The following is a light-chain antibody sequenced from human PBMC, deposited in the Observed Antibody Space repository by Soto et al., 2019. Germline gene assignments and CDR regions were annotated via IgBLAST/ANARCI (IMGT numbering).Light chain of an antibody. Sequence: MTQSPATLSVSPWERATLSCRASQSVSSNLAWYQQKPGQAPRLLIYGASTRATGIPARFSGSGSGTEFTLTISSLQSEDFAVYYCQQYNNWTPLTFGQGTKVDIK. V-gene: IGKV3-15*01. CDR2: GAS. CDR3: QQYNNWTPLT. J-gene: IGKJ1*01. CDR1: QSVSSN.